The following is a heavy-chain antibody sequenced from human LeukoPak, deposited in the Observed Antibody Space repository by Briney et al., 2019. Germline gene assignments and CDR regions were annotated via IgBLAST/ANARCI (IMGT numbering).Heavy chain of an antibody. CDR1: GFTFSIYT. D-gene: IGHD6-19*01. V-gene: IGHV3-21*01. Sequence: GGSLRLSCAASGFTFSIYTMNWVRQAPGKGLEWVSSISSSSSYIYYADSVKGRFTISRDNAKKSLYLQMNSLRAEDTAVYYCARESGIAVAGNIKVDFLDYWGQGTLVTVSS. J-gene: IGHJ4*02. CDR2: ISSSSSYI. CDR3: ARESGIAVAGNIKVDFLDY.